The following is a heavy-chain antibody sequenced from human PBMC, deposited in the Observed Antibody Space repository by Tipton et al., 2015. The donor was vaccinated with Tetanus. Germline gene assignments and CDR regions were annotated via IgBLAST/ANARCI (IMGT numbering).Heavy chain of an antibody. CDR3: ARGRLTYSYGSGSRGWFEF. CDR1: GGSISNSEYY. V-gene: IGHV4-39*02. CDR2: VFDSGTS. D-gene: IGHD3-10*01. J-gene: IGHJ5*01. Sequence: TLSLTCSLSGGSISNSEYYWAWIRQPPGKGLEWIGSVFDSGTSYYNPSLKSRVTISVDTSKNHFFLQLSSVTAADTAVYYCARGRLTYSYGSGSRGWFEFWGQGTPVIVSS.